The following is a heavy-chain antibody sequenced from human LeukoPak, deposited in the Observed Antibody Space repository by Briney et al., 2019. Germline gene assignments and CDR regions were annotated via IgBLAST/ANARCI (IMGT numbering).Heavy chain of an antibody. D-gene: IGHD3-22*01. Sequence: PGGSLRLSCAASGFTFSDYYMSWIRQAPGKGLEWVSYISSSGSTIYYADSVKGRFTISRDNSKNTLYLQMNSLRAEDTAVYYCAGPTYDSSGYNPPFGYWGQGTLVTVSS. CDR2: ISSSGSTI. V-gene: IGHV3-11*04. J-gene: IGHJ4*02. CDR3: AGPTYDSSGYNPPFGY. CDR1: GFTFSDYY.